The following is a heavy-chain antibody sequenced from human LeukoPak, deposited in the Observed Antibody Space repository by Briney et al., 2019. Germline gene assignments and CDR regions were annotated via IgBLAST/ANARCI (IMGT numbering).Heavy chain of an antibody. Sequence: ALVKVSCKASGYTFTSYYMHWVRQAPGQGLEWIGIINPSGGSTSYAQNFQGRVTMTRDTSTSTVYMELSSLRSEDTAVYYCARESRGDYYYDSSGYYPIDYWGQGTLVTVSS. V-gene: IGHV1-46*01. CDR2: INPSGGST. D-gene: IGHD3-22*01. CDR1: GYTFTSYY. J-gene: IGHJ4*02. CDR3: ARESRGDYYYDSSGYYPIDY.